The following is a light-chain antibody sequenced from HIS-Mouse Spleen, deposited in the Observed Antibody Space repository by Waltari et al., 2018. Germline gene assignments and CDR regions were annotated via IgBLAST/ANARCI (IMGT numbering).Light chain of an antibody. CDR3: CSYAGSSTWV. J-gene: IGLJ3*02. Sequence: QSALTQPASVSGSPGQSTTISCTGTSSDVGSYTLVSWYHQHRGKAPNLMCYDGSKRPSGVSYRFSGAKSGNTASLTISGLQAEDGADYCCCSYAGSSTWVFGGGTKLTVL. V-gene: IGLV2-23*01. CDR2: DGS. CDR1: SSDVGSYTL.